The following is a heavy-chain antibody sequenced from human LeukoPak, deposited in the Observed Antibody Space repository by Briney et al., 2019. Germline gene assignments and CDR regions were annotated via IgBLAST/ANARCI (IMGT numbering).Heavy chain of an antibody. Sequence: SETLSLTCAVYGGSSSGYYWSWIRQPPGKGLEWIGEINHSGSTNYNPSLKSRVTISVDTSKNQFSLKLSSVTAADTAVYYCARDQWELLAGFDYWGQGTLVTVSS. CDR3: ARDQWELLAGFDY. CDR1: GGSSSGYY. V-gene: IGHV4-34*01. D-gene: IGHD1-26*01. CDR2: INHSGST. J-gene: IGHJ4*02.